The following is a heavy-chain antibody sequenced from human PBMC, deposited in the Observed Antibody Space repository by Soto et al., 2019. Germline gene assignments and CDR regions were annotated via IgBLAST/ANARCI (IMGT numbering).Heavy chain of an antibody. J-gene: IGHJ4*02. V-gene: IGHV4-59*01. D-gene: IGHD3-22*01. CDR2: IYYSGST. CDR3: ARGTHYYDSSGYRYYFDY. Sequence: SETLSLTCTVSGGSISSYYWSWIRQPPGKGLEWIGYIYYSGSTNYNPSLKSRVTISVDTSKNQFSLKLSSVTAADTAVYYCARGTHYYDSSGYRYYFDYWGQGALVTVSS. CDR1: GGSISSYY.